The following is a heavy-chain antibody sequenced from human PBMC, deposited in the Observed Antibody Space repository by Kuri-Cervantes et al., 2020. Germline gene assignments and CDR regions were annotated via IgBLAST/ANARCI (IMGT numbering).Heavy chain of an antibody. CDR3: ARESSSPGKYYYYYGMDV. D-gene: IGHD6-13*01. Sequence: GESLKISCAASGFTFDDYGMSWVRQAPGKGLEWVSGINWNGGSTGYADSVKGRFTISRDNSKNTLYLQMNSLRAEDTAVYYCARESSSPGKYYYYYGMDVWGQGTTVTVSS. CDR1: GFTFDDYG. CDR2: INWNGGST. V-gene: IGHV3-20*04. J-gene: IGHJ6*02.